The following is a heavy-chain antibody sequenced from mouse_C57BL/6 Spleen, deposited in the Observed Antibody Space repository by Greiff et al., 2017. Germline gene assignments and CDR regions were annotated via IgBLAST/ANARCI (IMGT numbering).Heavy chain of an antibody. Sequence: QVQLQQSGAELVRPGTSVKVSCKASGYAFTNYLIEWVKQRPGQGLEWIGVINPGSGGTNYTEKFKGKATLTADKSSSTAYMQLSSLTSEDSAVYFCARSGVGITTVVATDAMDYWGQGTSVTVSS. CDR3: ARSGVGITTVVATDAMDY. V-gene: IGHV1-54*01. CDR2: INPGSGGT. D-gene: IGHD1-1*01. J-gene: IGHJ4*01. CDR1: GYAFTNYL.